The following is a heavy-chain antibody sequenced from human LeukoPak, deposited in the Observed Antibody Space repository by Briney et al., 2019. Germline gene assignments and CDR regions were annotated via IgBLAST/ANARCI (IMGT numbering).Heavy chain of an antibody. CDR1: GYSISSGYL. Sequence: PSETLSITCVVSGYSISSGYLWGWIRQPPGKGLEWIGSMYHSGSTHYNPSLKSRVTISIDTSKNQISLKLSFVTAADTAVYYCVRGYNYGPKDYWGQGTLVTVSS. J-gene: IGHJ4*02. D-gene: IGHD5-18*01. V-gene: IGHV4-38-2*01. CDR3: VRGYNYGPKDY. CDR2: MYHSGST.